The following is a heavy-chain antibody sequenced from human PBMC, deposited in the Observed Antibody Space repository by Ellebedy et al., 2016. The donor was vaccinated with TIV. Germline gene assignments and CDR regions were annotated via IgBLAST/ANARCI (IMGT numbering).Heavy chain of an antibody. CDR2: IRGKCYGGTT. J-gene: IGHJ5*02. V-gene: IGHV3-71*01. CDR3: AREGFGAWFDT. Sequence: GESLKISCAASGFSFSDHYMDWVRLAPGKGLEWVGFIRGKCYGGTTEYAPSVKDRFTISRDDSNRILYLEMNNLKTDDTAVYYCAREGFGAWFDTWGQGTLVTVSS. D-gene: IGHD3-3*01. CDR1: GFSFSDHY.